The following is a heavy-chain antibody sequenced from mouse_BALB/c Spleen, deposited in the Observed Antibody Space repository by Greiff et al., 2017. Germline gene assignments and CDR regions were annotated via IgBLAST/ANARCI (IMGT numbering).Heavy chain of an antibody. D-gene: IGHD2-14*01. V-gene: IGHV14-3*02. CDR1: GFNIKDTY. Sequence: EVQLQQSGAELVKPGASVKLSCTASGFNIKDTYMHWVKQRPEQGLEWIGRIDPANGNTKYDPKFQGKATITADTSSNTAYLQLSSLTSEDTAVYYCAAYYRYDLAWFAYWGQGTLVTVSA. CDR3: AAYYRYDLAWFAY. CDR2: IDPANGNT. J-gene: IGHJ3*01.